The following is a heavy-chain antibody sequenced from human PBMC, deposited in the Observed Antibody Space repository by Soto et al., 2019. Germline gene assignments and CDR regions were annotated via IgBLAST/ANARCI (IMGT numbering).Heavy chain of an antibody. V-gene: IGHV1-58*01. J-gene: IGHJ6*02. CDR3: AGGGRLRLDYYYYGMDD. CDR2: IVVGSGNT. Sequence: SVKVSCKASGFTFTSSAVQWVRQARGQRLEWIGWIVVGSGNTNYAQKFQERVTSTRDMSTSTAYMELSKLRSEDTAGYHCAGGGRLRLDYYYYGMDDWGQGTTVTVSS. D-gene: IGHD5-12*01. CDR1: GFTFTSSA.